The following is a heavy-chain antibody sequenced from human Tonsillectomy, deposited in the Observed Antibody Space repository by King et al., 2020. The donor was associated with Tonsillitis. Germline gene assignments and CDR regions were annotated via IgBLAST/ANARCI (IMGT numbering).Heavy chain of an antibody. V-gene: IGHV3-30*04. Sequence: VQLVESGGGVVQPGRSLRLSCAASGFSFSSYAIHWVRQAPGKGLEWVAVISYDGINKYYADSVKGRFTISRDNSKNTVYLQMNSLRAEDTAVYYCAKALGYCTTTSCLPWGQGTLVTVSS. J-gene: IGHJ5*02. D-gene: IGHD2-2*01. CDR1: GFSFSSYA. CDR3: AKALGYCTTTSCLP. CDR2: ISYDGINK.